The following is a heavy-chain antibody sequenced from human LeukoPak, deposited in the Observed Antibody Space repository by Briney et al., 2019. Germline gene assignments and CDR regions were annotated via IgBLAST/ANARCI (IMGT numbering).Heavy chain of an antibody. Sequence: ASVTVSCKASGYTFTSYDISWVRQATGQGLEWMGWMNPNSGNAGYAQRFQGRVTMTRNNSISTAYMELTSLRSEDTAVYYCGRPLQRGSWTQRALDYWGQGTLVTVSS. V-gene: IGHV1-8*01. CDR1: GYTFTSYD. D-gene: IGHD3-10*01. J-gene: IGHJ4*02. CDR3: GRPLQRGSWTQRALDY. CDR2: MNPNSGNA.